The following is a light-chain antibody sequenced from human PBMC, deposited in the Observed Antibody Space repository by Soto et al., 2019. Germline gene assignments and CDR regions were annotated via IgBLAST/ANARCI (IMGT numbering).Light chain of an antibody. Sequence: QSALTQPASVSGSPGQSITISCTGTSSDVGGYNYVSWSQQHPGKAPQLMIYEVSNRPSGVSNRFSGSKSGNTASLTISGLQADDEADYYCSSYTTSSALQVFGTGTKVTVL. CDR3: SSYTTSSALQV. J-gene: IGLJ1*01. CDR1: SSDVGGYNY. CDR2: EVS. V-gene: IGLV2-14*01.